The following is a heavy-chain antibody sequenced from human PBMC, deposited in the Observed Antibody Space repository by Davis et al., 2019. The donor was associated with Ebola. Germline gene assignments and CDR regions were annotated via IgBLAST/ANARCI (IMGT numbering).Heavy chain of an antibody. CDR2: ISAYNGNT. J-gene: IGHJ3*02. D-gene: IGHD2-8*01. CDR1: GYTFKNSA. Sequence: AASVKVSCKASGYTFKNSAISWVRQAPGQGLEWMGWISAYNGNTAYAQILQGRVTMTTDTSTGTAYMELRSLRSDDTAVYYCAREGMRDSKGVFDIWGQGTMVTVSS. V-gene: IGHV1-18*01. CDR3: AREGMRDSKGVFDI.